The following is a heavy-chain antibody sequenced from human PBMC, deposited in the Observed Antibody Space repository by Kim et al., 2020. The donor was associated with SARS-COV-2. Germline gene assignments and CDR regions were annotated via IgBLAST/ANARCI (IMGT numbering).Heavy chain of an antibody. D-gene: IGHD3-22*01. CDR2: LYGDGST. V-gene: IGHV3-53*01. Sequence: GGSLRLSCAASGFSVSNSYMTWVRQAPGKGLEWVSVLYGDGSTYYAESVEGRFSTTRDNSKNTLYLQMKSMRAEDTAGYYCTLDYSSGYIERDWRQGTLVTVSS. CDR1: GFSVSNSY. J-gene: IGHJ4*02. CDR3: TLDYSSGYIERD.